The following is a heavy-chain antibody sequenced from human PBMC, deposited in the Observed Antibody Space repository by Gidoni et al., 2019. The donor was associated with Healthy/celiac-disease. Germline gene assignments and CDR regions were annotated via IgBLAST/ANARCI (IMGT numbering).Heavy chain of an antibody. D-gene: IGHD3-22*01. J-gene: IGHJ4*02. CDR3: AAALSSGYYIDY. V-gene: IGHV1-58*01. CDR1: GFTFTSSA. Sequence: QMQLVQSGPEVKKPGTSVKVSCKASGFTFTSSAVQWVRQARGQRLEWIGWIVVGSGNTNYAQKFQERVTVTRDMSTSTAYMELSSLRSEDTAVYYCAAALSSGYYIDYWGQGTLVTVSS. CDR2: IVVGSGNT.